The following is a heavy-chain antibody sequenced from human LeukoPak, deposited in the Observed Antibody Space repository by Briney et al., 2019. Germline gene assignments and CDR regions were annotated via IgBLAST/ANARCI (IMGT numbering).Heavy chain of an antibody. CDR3: ARDRGTRLGGDY. CDR2: ISGYNGNT. V-gene: IGHV1-18*01. D-gene: IGHD3-16*01. J-gene: IGHJ4*02. Sequence: ASVKVSCKASGYTFTSNGISWVRQAPGQGLEWMGWISGYNGNTKYVQKFQGRVTMTTDTSTSTAYMELRSLRSDDTAVYYCARDRGTRLGGDYWGQGTLVTVSS. CDR1: GYTFTSNG.